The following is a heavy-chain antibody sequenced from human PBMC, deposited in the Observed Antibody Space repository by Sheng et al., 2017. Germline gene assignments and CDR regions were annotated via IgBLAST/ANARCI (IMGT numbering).Heavy chain of an antibody. V-gene: IGHV1-46*01. CDR2: INPSAGST. Sequence: QVQLVQSGAEVKKPGASVKISCKASGYIFSTYYIHWVRQAPGQGLEWLGIINPSAGSTGHAQKFQGRVTMTSDTSTSTVYMDLSSLRSEDTAVYYCARSRDLVNPINYWGQG. CDR3: ARSRDLVNPINY. D-gene: IGHD1-26*01. J-gene: IGHJ4*02. CDR1: GYIFSTYY.